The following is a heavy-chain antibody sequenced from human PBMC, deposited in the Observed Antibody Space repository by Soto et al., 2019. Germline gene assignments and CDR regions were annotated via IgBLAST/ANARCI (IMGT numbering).Heavy chain of an antibody. CDR1: GDSISSINNY. CDR2: ISYSGTT. Sequence: PSETLSLTCTVSGDSISSINNYWSWIRQPPGEGLEWIGFISYSGTTSYSPSLKSRVAISLDTSKNQFSLSLNFVTAADTAVYYCTRDKSSTTYYARGMDVWGQGTTVTVSS. J-gene: IGHJ6*02. D-gene: IGHD3-3*01. V-gene: IGHV4-30-4*01. CDR3: TRDKSSTTYYARGMDV.